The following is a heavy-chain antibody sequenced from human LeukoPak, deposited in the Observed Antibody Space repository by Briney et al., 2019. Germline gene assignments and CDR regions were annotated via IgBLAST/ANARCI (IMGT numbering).Heavy chain of an antibody. J-gene: IGHJ4*02. V-gene: IGHV3-30-3*01. Sequence: GGSLRLSCAASGFTFSSYAMHWVRQAPGKGLEWVAVISYDGSNKYYADSVKGRFTISRDNSKNTLYLQMNSLRAEDTAVYYCASCTTDTAMVGEYYFDYWGQGTLVTVSS. CDR3: ASCTTDTAMVGEYYFDY. CDR1: GFTFSSYA. D-gene: IGHD5-18*01. CDR2: ISYDGSNK.